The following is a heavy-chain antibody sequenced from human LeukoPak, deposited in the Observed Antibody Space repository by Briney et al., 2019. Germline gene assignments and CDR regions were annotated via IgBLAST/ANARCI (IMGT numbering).Heavy chain of an antibody. J-gene: IGHJ6*02. CDR2: ISGSGGST. CDR1: GFTFSSYA. D-gene: IGHD6-19*01. CDR3: ARVGRLVAGNDVLFYYGMDV. Sequence: GGSLRLSCAASGFTFSSYAMSWVRQAPGKGLEWVSAISGSGGSTYYADSVKGRFTISRDNSKNTLYLQMNSLRAEDTAVYYCARVGRLVAGNDVLFYYGMDVWGQGTTVTVSS. V-gene: IGHV3-23*01.